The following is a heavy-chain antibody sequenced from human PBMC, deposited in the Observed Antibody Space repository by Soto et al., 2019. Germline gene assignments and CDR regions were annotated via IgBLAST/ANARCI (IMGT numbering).Heavy chain of an antibody. Sequence: EVQLVESGGGLVQPGGSLRLSCAASGIIFTNYWMHWVRQAPGKGLVWVSRIDNDGSGTSYADSVKGRFTISRDNAKTSVYLQMNSLRAEDTAVDYCTTVFEYWGQGTQVTVSS. CDR3: TTVFEY. CDR2: IDNDGSGT. CDR1: GIIFTNYW. J-gene: IGHJ4*02. V-gene: IGHV3-74*01.